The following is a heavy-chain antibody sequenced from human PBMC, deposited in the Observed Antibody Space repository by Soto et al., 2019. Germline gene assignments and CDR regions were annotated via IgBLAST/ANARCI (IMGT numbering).Heavy chain of an antibody. CDR1: GGSISNSNW. CDR3: AHRPIVGAAI. J-gene: IGHJ4*02. D-gene: IGHD1-26*01. V-gene: IGHV4-4*02. CDR2: IFHSGST. Sequence: QVQLQESGPGLVKPSGTLSLTCAVFGGSISNSNWWTWVRQPPGKGLDWIGEIFHSGSTNYNSSLMGRVTISVDKTNNHFSLKLSSVTAADTAVYYCAHRPIVGAAIWGQGTLVTVSS.